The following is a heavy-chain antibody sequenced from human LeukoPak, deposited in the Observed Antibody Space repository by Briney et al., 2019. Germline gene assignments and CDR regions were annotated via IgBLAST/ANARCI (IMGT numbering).Heavy chain of an antibody. D-gene: IGHD3-10*01. V-gene: IGHV1-18*01. Sequence: GASVKVSCKASGYSGTSDGISWVRQAPGQGLEWMGWNSEYNDNTKSAQNLQGRVTMTTDTSTSTAYMELTSLRSDDSAVYYLSRVEFGGFGPWGQGTLVTVSS. CDR3: SRVEFGGFGP. CDR2: NSEYNDNT. CDR1: GYSGTSDG. J-gene: IGHJ5*02.